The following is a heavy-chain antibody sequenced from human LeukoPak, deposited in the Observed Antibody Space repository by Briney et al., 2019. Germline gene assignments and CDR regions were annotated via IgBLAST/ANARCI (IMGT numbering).Heavy chain of an antibody. CDR3: ARAYDSSGYSHTPPAFDI. V-gene: IGHV3-20*04. CDR1: GFTFDDCG. CDR2: INWNGGST. D-gene: IGHD3-22*01. J-gene: IGHJ3*02. Sequence: GGSLRLSCAASGFTFDDCGMSWVRHAPGKGLEWVSGINWNGGSTGYADSVKGRFTISRDNAKNSLYLQMNSLRAEDTALYYCARAYDSSGYSHTPPAFDIWGQGTMVTVSS.